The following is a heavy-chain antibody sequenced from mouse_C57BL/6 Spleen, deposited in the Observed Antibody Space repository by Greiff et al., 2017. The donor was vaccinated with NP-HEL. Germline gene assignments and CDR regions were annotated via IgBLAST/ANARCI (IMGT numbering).Heavy chain of an antibody. CDR3: ARGGIDASFDY. CDR1: GFTFSDYG. V-gene: IGHV5-17*01. Sequence: EVKLVESGGGLVKPGGSLKLSCAASGFTFSDYGMHRVRQAPEKGLEWVAYISSGSSTIYYADTVKGRFTISRDNAKNTLFLQMTSLRSEDTAMYYCARGGIDASFDYWGQGTTLTVSS. J-gene: IGHJ2*01. CDR2: ISSGSSTI.